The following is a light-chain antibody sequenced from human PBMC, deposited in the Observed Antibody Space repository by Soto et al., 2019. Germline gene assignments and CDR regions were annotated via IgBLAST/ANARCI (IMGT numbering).Light chain of an antibody. CDR2: GAS. J-gene: IGKJ2*01. Sequence: IVLTQSPDTLSWSPGERATLSCRASQSISSGYVAWYQQKPGQAPRPLMFGASGRATGFPDRFSGSGSGTDFTLTISRLEPEDAAVYYCHCQKYDYSPVYTFGQGTKLEIK. V-gene: IGKV3-20*01. CDR3: HCQKYDYSPVYT. CDR1: QSISSGY.